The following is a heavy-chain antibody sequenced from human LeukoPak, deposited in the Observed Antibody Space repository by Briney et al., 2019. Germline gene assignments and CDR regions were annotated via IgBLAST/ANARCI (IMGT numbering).Heavy chain of an antibody. CDR1: GGSISSYY. V-gene: IGHV4-59*01. Sequence: PSETLSLTCAVSGGSISSYYWSWIRQPPGKGLEWIGYIYYSGSTNYNPSLKSRVTISVDTSKNQFSLKLSSVTAADTAVYYCARIPPKYYYYYMDVWGKGTTVTISS. J-gene: IGHJ6*03. CDR2: IYYSGST. CDR3: ARIPPKYYYYYMDV.